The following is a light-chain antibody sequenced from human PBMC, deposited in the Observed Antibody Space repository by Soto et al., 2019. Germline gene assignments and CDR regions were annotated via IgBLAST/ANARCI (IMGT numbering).Light chain of an antibody. J-gene: IGKJ2*01. CDR2: GAS. CDR3: QQYGSSPNT. CDR1: QSVSSSY. V-gene: IGKV3-20*01. Sequence: EIVLTQSPGTLSLSPGERATLSCRASQSVSSSYLAWYQQKPGQAPRLLIYGASSRATGIPDRFIGSGSGTDFTLIISRLEPEEFAVYYWQQYGSSPNTFGQGTKLESK.